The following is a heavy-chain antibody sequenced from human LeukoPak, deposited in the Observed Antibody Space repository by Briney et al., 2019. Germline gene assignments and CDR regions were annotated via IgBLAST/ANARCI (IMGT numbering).Heavy chain of an antibody. J-gene: IGHJ5*02. CDR3: ARDSSGVASHYDFWSGPPGGWFDP. D-gene: IGHD3-3*01. CDR1: GYTFTGYY. Sequence: GASVKVSCKASGYTFTGYYMHWVRQAPGQGLEWMGWINPNSGGTNYAQKFQGRVTMTRDTSISTAYMELSRLRSDDTAVYYCARDSSGVASHYDFWSGPPGGWFDPWGQGTLVTVSS. CDR2: INPNSGGT. V-gene: IGHV1-2*02.